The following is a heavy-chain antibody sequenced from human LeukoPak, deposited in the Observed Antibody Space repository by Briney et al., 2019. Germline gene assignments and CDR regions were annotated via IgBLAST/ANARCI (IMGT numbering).Heavy chain of an antibody. CDR3: AELGITMIGGV. Sequence: GRSLRLSCAASGFTFINYEMNWVRQAPGKGLEWVSYISSSGGTIYYADSVKGRFTISRDNAKNSLYLQMNSLRAEDTAVYYCAELGITMIGGVWGKGTTVTISS. CDR1: GFTFINYE. D-gene: IGHD3-10*02. V-gene: IGHV3-48*03. CDR2: ISSSGGTI. J-gene: IGHJ6*04.